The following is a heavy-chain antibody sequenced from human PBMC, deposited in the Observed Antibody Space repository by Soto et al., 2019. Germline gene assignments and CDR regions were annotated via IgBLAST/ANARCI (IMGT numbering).Heavy chain of an antibody. D-gene: IGHD2-8*02. CDR1: GYTFTSYG. V-gene: IGHV1-18*01. CDR2: ISAYNGNT. Sequence: GASVKVSCKASGYTFTSYGISWVRQAPGQGLEWMGWISAYNGNTNYAQKLQGRVTMTTDTSTSTAYMELRSLRSDDTAVYYCARDWVVYAIRGDYYYGMDVWGQGTTVTVSS. J-gene: IGHJ6*02. CDR3: ARDWVVYAIRGDYYYGMDV.